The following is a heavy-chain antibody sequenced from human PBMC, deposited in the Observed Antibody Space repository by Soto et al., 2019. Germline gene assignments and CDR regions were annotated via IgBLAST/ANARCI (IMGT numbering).Heavy chain of an antibody. CDR2: ISGSVSTI. CDR1: GFTFSDYY. D-gene: IGHD3-22*01. J-gene: IGHJ3*02. V-gene: IGHV3-11*01. CDR3: ARDGDYYDSSGYFLRDAFDM. Sequence: QVQLVESGGGLVKPGGSLRLSCAASGFTFSDYYMSWIRQAPGKGLEWVSYISGSVSTIDYADSVKGRFTISRDNAKNSLYLQMNILRAEDTAVYYCARDGDYYDSSGYFLRDAFDMWGQGTMVTVSS.